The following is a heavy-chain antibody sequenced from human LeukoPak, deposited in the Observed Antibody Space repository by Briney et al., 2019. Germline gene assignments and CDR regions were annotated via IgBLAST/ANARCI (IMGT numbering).Heavy chain of an antibody. CDR3: ARRLDHYYDSSGYYHEGAFDI. J-gene: IGHJ3*02. CDR2: ISYDGSNK. V-gene: IGHV3-30*04. Sequence: GGSLRLSCAASGFTFSSYAMHWVRQAPGKGLGWVAVISYDGSNKYYADSVKGRFTISRDNSKNTLYLQMNSLRAEDTAVYYCARRLDHYYDSSGYYHEGAFDIWGQGTMVTVSS. D-gene: IGHD3-22*01. CDR1: GFTFSSYA.